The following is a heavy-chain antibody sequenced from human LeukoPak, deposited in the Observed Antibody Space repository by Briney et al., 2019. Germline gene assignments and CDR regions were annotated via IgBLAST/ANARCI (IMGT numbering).Heavy chain of an antibody. CDR3: ARVMVRGVPVVAY. CDR2: INTNTGNP. J-gene: IGHJ4*02. D-gene: IGHD3-10*01. CDR1: GYIFTTYT. V-gene: IGHV7-4-1*02. Sequence: GPSVKVSCKASGYIFTTYTVNWVRKPPGQGLGWMGWINTNTGNPTYAQGFTGRFVFSLDTSVSTAYLQISSLKAEDTAVYYCARVMVRGVPVVAYWGQGTLVTVSS.